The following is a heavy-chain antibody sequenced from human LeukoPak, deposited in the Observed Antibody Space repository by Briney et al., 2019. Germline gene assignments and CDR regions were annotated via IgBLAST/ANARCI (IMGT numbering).Heavy chain of an antibody. V-gene: IGHV1-3*01. Sequence: ASVKVSCKASGYTFTSYAMHWVRQAPGQRLEWMGWINAGNGNTKYSQKFQGRVTITRDTSASTAYMELSSLRSEDTAVYYCARRVPSYFSPPGNWFDPWGQGTLVTVSS. J-gene: IGHJ5*02. CDR1: GYTFTSYA. D-gene: IGHD3-10*01. CDR2: INAGNGNT. CDR3: ARRVPSYFSPPGNWFDP.